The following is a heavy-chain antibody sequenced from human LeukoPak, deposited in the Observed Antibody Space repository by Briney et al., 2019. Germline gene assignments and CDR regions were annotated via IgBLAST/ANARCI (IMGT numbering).Heavy chain of an antibody. CDR2: ISVYNGNT. J-gene: IGHJ4*02. V-gene: IGHV1-18*01. CDR1: GYSFSSYG. D-gene: IGHD3-22*01. Sequence: VASVKVSCKASGYSFSSYGISWVRQAPGQGLEWMGWISVYNGNTNYAQKFQGRVTMTTDTSTSTVYMELRSLRSDDTAVYYCARVRGPSSITMIVARLYYFDSWGQGTLVTVSS. CDR3: ARVRGPSSITMIVARLYYFDS.